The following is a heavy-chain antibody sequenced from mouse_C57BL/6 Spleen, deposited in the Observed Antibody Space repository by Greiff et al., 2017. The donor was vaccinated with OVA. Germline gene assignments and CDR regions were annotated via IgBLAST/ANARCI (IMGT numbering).Heavy chain of an antibody. J-gene: IGHJ2*01. CDR2: IYPGDGDT. D-gene: IGHD1-1*01. CDR3: APITTVPFFDY. V-gene: IGHV1-82*01. Sequence: VQRVESGPELVKPGASVKISCKASGYAFSSSWMNWVKQRPGKGLEWIGRIYPGDGDTNYNGKFKGKATLTADKSSSTAYMQLSSLTSEDSAVYFCAPITTVPFFDYWGQGTTLTVSS. CDR1: GYAFSSSW.